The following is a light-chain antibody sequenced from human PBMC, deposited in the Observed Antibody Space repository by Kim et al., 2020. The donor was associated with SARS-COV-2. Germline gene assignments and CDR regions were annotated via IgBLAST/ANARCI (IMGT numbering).Light chain of an antibody. V-gene: IGKV4-1*01. CDR1: QTVFDYSKNKNY. CDR3: QQYYSTPPS. J-gene: IGKJ2*03. Sequence: RATLNCKSSQTVFDYSKNKNYLAWYQQKRGQAPKLLFYWAAIRESGVSDRFSGSGSETDFTLTISSLQAEDVAVYYCQQYYSTPPSFGQGTKLEI. CDR2: WAA.